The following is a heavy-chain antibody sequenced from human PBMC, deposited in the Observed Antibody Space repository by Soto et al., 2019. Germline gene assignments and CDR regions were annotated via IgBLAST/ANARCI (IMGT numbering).Heavy chain of an antibody. CDR3: ARVRDSFGLDV. V-gene: IGHV4-31*03. Sequence: SETLSLTCRLSGGSITGAYYWNWIRQHPGKGLEWIGSIHYRGSTYYNPSLKTRITISLDRSNNQFSLNLSSVTAADTAVYYCARVRDSFGLDVWGQGTTITVSS. CDR1: GGSITGAYY. CDR2: IHYRGST. J-gene: IGHJ6*02. D-gene: IGHD2-15*01.